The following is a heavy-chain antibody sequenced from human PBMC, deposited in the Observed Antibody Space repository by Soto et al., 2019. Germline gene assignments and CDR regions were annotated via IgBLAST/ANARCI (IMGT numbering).Heavy chain of an antibody. D-gene: IGHD6-19*01. CDR2: IYYSGST. CDR1: GGSLSSSGCY. V-gene: IGHV4-39*01. CDR3: ALQYSSGWSTFDY. J-gene: IGHJ4*02. Sequence: SETLSVTCTVSGGSLSSSGCYWGWLHQPPGKGLEWIGSIYYSGSTYYNPSLKSRVTISVDTSKNQFSLKLSSVTAADTAVYYCALQYSSGWSTFDYWGQGTLVTVSS.